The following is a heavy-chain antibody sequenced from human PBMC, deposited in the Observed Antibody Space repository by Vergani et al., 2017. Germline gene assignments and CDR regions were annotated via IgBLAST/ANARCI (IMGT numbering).Heavy chain of an antibody. V-gene: IGHV4-61*02. CDR1: GGSISSGGYS. D-gene: IGHD3-22*01. CDR2: IYTSGST. Sequence: QLQLQESGSGLVKPSQTLSLTCAVSGGSISSGGYSWSWIRQPAGKGLEWIGRIYTSGSTNYNPSLKSRVTMSVDTSKNQFSLKLSSVTAADTAVYYCARDGHYYYDSQRYRFDPWGQGTLVTVSS. CDR3: ARDGHYYYDSQRYRFDP. J-gene: IGHJ5*02.